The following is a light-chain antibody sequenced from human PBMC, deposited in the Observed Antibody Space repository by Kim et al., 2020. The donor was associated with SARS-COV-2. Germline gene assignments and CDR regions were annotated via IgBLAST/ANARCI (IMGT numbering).Light chain of an antibody. CDR3: QQYSNWPTYT. V-gene: IGKV3-15*01. CDR2: GAS. Sequence: EIVMTQSPAILSVSPGERATLSCRASQSVSSKLAWYQQKPGQAPRLLIYGASTRATGIPARFSGSGSGTEFTLTISGLQSEDLAVYYCQQYSNWPTYTFGQGTKLEI. CDR1: QSVSSK. J-gene: IGKJ2*01.